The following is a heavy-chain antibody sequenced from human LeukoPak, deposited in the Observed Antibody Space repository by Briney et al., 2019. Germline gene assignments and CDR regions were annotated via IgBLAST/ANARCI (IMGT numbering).Heavy chain of an antibody. CDR1: GFTFSDYY. J-gene: IGHJ2*01. CDR2: INTGSTYT. V-gene: IGHV3-11*05. Sequence: KPGGSLRLSCAASGFTFSDYYMTWIRQAPGKGLEWLSYINTGSTYTNYANSVKGRFTISRDNAKNSLYLQLNSLRAEDTAVYYCTRVDNWYFDLWGRGTLVTVSS. CDR3: TRVDNWYFDL.